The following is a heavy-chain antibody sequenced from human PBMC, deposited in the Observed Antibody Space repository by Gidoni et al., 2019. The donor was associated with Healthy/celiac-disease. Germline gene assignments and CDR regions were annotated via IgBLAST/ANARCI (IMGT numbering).Heavy chain of an antibody. CDR1: GYTFTSYG. Sequence: QVQLVQSGAEVKKPGASVNVSCKASGYTFTSYGISWVRQAPGQGLEWMGWISAYNGNTNYAQKLHGRVTMTTDTSTSTAYMELRSLRSDDTAVDYCARESRDTMVRGVIGYYYYGMDVWGQGTTVTVSS. CDR2: ISAYNGNT. CDR3: ARESRDTMVRGVIGYYYYGMDV. D-gene: IGHD3-10*01. V-gene: IGHV1-18*01. J-gene: IGHJ6*02.